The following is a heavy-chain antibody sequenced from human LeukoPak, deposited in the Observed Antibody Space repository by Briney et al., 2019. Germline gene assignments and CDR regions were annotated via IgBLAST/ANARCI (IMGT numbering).Heavy chain of an antibody. CDR1: GGSFSSYA. D-gene: IGHD5-18*01. V-gene: IGHV1-69*05. CDR3: ARGRSGYSYGYYFDY. J-gene: IGHJ4*02. Sequence: GASVKVSCKASGGSFSSYAIRWVREAPGQGLEWMVGIIPIFGTANYAQKFRGRVTITTDESTSTAYMELSSLRSEDTAVYYCARGRSGYSYGYYFDYWGQGTLVTVSS. CDR2: IIPIFGTA.